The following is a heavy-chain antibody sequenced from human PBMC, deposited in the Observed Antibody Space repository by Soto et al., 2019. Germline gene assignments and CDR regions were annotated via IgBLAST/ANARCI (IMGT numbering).Heavy chain of an antibody. D-gene: IGHD1-20*01. CDR2: FSGNGYTT. CDR3: VKEAITGWPNFDS. Sequence: QPGGSLRLSCAASGFTFRRYTIHWVRQAPGKGLEWVSLFSGNGYTTYYADSVQGRFTISRDNSKSSVYLQMNSVRPEDSGLYYCVKEAITGWPNFDSWGQGTLVTVPS. V-gene: IGHV3-43*01. J-gene: IGHJ4*02. CDR1: GFTFRRYT.